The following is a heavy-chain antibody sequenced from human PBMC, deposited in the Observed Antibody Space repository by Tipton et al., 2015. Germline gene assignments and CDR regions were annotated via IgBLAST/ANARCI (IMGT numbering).Heavy chain of an antibody. CDR2: INHSGNT. CDR3: ARSKGWNLYSNFDL. J-gene: IGHJ2*01. D-gene: IGHD1-1*01. CDR1: GGSFSGYY. V-gene: IGHV4-34*01. Sequence: TLSLTCAVSGGSFSGYYWSWIRQPPGKGLEWIGEINHSGNTNYNPSLKSRVTVSVGTSKNQFSLQLNSVTPEDTAVYYCARSKGWNLYSNFDLWGRGTLVTVSS.